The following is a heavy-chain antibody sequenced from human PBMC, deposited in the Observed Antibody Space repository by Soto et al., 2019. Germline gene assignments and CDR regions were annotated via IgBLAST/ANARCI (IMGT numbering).Heavy chain of an antibody. Sequence: QVQLVESGGGVVQTGRSLRLSCAASGFTFSSYGMHWVRQAPGKGLEWVAVISYDGSNKYYADSVKGRFTISRDNSKNTLYLQMNSLRAEDTAVYYCAKGHSSSDAFDIWGQGTMVTVSS. J-gene: IGHJ3*02. CDR2: ISYDGSNK. V-gene: IGHV3-30*18. CDR1: GFTFSSYG. D-gene: IGHD6-6*01. CDR3: AKGHSSSDAFDI.